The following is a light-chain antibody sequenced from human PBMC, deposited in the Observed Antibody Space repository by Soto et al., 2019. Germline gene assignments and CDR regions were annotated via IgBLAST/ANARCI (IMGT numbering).Light chain of an antibody. CDR2: GAS. Sequence: EIVLTQSAGTLSLSAGERATLSWWASQSVTSRYLAWYQQKTGQAPRLLIFGASIRDTGISDRFSGSVSGTDFTLTISSLQPDDFATYVCQQYSDYSRTFGQGTKVDIK. J-gene: IGKJ1*01. V-gene: IGKV3-20*01. CDR3: QQYSDYSRT. CDR1: QSVTSRY.